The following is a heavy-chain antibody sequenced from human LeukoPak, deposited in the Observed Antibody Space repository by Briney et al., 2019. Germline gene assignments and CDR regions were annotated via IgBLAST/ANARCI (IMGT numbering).Heavy chain of an antibody. V-gene: IGHV3-21*01. Sequence: GGSLRLSCAASGFTFSSYSMNWVRQAPGKGLEWVSSISSSSSYIYYADSVKGRFTTSRDNAKNSLYLQMNSLRAEDTAVYYCARYCSGGSCYYYGMDVWGQGTTVTVSS. CDR2: ISSSSSYI. CDR3: ARYCSGGSCYYYGMDV. J-gene: IGHJ6*02. CDR1: GFTFSSYS. D-gene: IGHD2-15*01.